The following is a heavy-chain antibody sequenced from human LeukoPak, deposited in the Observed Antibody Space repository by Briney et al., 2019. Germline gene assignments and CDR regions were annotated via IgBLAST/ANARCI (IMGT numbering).Heavy chain of an antibody. CDR3: AHRRSGYSYHSSDDAFDI. J-gene: IGHJ3*02. CDR1: GFSFSTSGVG. D-gene: IGHD3-22*01. Sequence: SGPTLVNPTQTLTLTCTFSGFSFSTSGVGVGWIRQPPGKALEWLALIYRDDDKRYSPSLRSRLTITKDTSKTQVVLTMTNMDPVDTATYYCAHRRSGYSYHSSDDAFDIWGQGTMVTVSS. CDR2: IYRDDDK. V-gene: IGHV2-5*02.